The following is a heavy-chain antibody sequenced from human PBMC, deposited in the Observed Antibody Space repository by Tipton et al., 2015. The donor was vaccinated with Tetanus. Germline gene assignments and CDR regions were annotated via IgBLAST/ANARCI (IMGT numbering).Heavy chain of an antibody. V-gene: IGHV1-2*02. CDR2: INPNGGGT. CDR1: DYTLKDYF. CDR3: ARVGGIRRGFEL. Sequence: QLVQSGAAVRNPGASVRVSCQASDYTLKDYFLHWVRQAPGQGFEWLGWINPNGGGTRSAQSFQGRITMTRDTSTNTAYLDVKSLMSNDTAVYYCARVGGIRRGFELWGRGSLVTVSS. D-gene: IGHD3-10*01. J-gene: IGHJ2*01.